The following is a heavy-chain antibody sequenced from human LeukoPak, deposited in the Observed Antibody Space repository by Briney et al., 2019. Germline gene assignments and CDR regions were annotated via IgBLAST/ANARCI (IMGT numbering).Heavy chain of an antibody. V-gene: IGHV3-74*01. CDR3: AAPRDGYNFGLAFDY. D-gene: IGHD5-24*01. Sequence: GGSLRLSCAASEFTFSNYWMHWVRQAPGKGLVWVSRINNDGSSTVYADSVEGRFTVSRDNSKNTLYLQMNSLRAEDTAVYYCAAPRDGYNFGLAFDYWGQGTLVTVSS. J-gene: IGHJ4*02. CDR1: EFTFSNYW. CDR2: INNDGSST.